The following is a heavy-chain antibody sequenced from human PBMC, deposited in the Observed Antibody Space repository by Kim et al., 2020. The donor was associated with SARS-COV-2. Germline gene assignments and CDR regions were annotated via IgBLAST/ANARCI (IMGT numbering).Heavy chain of an antibody. CDR1: GFTFSGYY. CDR2: ISSSGTTI. D-gene: IGHD2-15*01. J-gene: IGHJ4*02. CDR3: GRGYCIGGSCNPEDY. Sequence: GGSLRLSCAASGFTFSGYYMSWIRQTPGKGLEWVSDISSSGTTIHSADFMKGRFTVSRDNAKNSLYLQMNSLRAEDTAVYYCGRGYCIGGSCNPEDYWGQGTLVTVSS. V-gene: IGHV3-11*01.